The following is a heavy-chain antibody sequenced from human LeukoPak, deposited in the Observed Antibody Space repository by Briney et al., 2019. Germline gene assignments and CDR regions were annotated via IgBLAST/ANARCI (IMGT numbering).Heavy chain of an antibody. V-gene: IGHV4-59*12. J-gene: IGHJ5*02. CDR2: IYYSGST. D-gene: IGHD2-15*01. CDR3: ARDIVVVVAATGYNWFDP. Sequence: PSETLSLTCTVSGGSISSYYWSWIRQPPGKGLEWIGYIYYSGSTNYNPSLKSRVTISVDTSKNQFSLKLSSVTAADTAVYYCARDIVVVVAATGYNWFDPWGQGTLVTVSS. CDR1: GGSISSYY.